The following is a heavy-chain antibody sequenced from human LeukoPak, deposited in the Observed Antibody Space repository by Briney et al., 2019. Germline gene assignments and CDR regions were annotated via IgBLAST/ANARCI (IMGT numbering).Heavy chain of an antibody. Sequence: GGSLRLSCAASGFTVSSNHMSWVRQAPGKGLEWVSVIYSGGSTYYADSVKGRFTISRDNSKNTLYLQMNSLRAEDTAVYYCARGPRRGAFDIWGQGTMVTVSS. J-gene: IGHJ3*02. D-gene: IGHD3-16*01. CDR2: IYSGGST. CDR3: ARGPRRGAFDI. CDR1: GFTVSSNH. V-gene: IGHV3-53*01.